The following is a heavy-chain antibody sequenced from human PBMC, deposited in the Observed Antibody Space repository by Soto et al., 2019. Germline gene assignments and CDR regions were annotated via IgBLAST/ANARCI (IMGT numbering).Heavy chain of an antibody. CDR1: GGSISSYY. CDR3: ASLISYCGGDCYREYYYYYMDV. Sequence: SETLSLTCTVSGGSISSYYWSWIRQPPGKGLERIGYIYYSGSTNYNPSLKSRVTISVDTSKNQFSLKLSSVTAADTAVYYCASLISYCGGDCYREYYYYYMDVCGKGTTVT. CDR2: IYYSGST. J-gene: IGHJ6*03. D-gene: IGHD2-21*01. V-gene: IGHV4-59*08.